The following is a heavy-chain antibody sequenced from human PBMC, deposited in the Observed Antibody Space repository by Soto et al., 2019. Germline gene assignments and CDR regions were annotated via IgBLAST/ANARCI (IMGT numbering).Heavy chain of an antibody. CDR2: ISAYNGNT. V-gene: IGHV1-18*01. Sequence: QVQLVQSGAELKKPGASVKVSCKASGYTFTNYGITWVRQAPGQGLEWMGWISAYNGNTNYAQKLQGRVTMTTDTSTTTAYMELRSLRSDDTPVYYCARSYYGSGTPYYYGMDVWGQGTTVTVS. CDR3: ARSYYGSGTPYYYGMDV. D-gene: IGHD3-10*01. CDR1: GYTFTNYG. J-gene: IGHJ6*02.